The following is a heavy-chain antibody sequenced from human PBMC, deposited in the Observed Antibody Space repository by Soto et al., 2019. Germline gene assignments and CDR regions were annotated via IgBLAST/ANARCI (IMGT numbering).Heavy chain of an antibody. CDR1: GFTFSSYA. Sequence: GGSLRLSCAASGFTFSSYAMNWVRQAPGKGLEWVSSVSGGGGSTYYADSVKGRFTISRDNSKNTLYLQMNSLRAEDTAVYYCARAPVLRFLEWLLRFDYWGQGTLVTVSS. CDR2: VSGGGGST. D-gene: IGHD3-3*01. V-gene: IGHV3-23*01. J-gene: IGHJ4*02. CDR3: ARAPVLRFLEWLLRFDY.